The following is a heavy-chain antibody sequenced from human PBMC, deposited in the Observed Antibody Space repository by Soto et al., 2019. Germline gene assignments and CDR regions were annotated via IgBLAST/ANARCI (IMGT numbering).Heavy chain of an antibody. CDR2: IYYSGST. CDR1: GGSISSYY. CDR3: ARVRGVIVTNWFDP. J-gene: IGHJ5*02. Sequence: SETLSLTCTVSGGSISSYYWSWIRQPPGKGLEWIGYIYYSGSTNYNPSLKSRVTISVDTSKNQFSLKLSSVTAADTAVYYCARVRGVIVTNWFDPWGQGTLVTVAS. D-gene: IGHD3-16*02. V-gene: IGHV4-59*01.